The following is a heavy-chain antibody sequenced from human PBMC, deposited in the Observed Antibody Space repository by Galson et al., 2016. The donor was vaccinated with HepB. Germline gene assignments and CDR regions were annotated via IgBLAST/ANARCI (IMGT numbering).Heavy chain of an antibody. CDR1: GFMFPFRTHW. D-gene: IGHD3-22*01. Sequence: SLRLSCAASGFMFPFRTHWMSWVRQAPGKGLECVAHINQDETEKYYADSVKGRFTISRDNAKNSLYLQMNSLRAEDTAVYYCAREGREYYDSSGPGDAFDIWGQGILVSVSS. CDR3: AREGREYYDSSGPGDAFDI. V-gene: IGHV3-7*03. CDR2: INQDETEK. J-gene: IGHJ3*02.